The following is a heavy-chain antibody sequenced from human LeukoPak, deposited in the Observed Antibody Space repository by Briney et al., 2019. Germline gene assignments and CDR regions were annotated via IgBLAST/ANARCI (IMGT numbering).Heavy chain of an antibody. CDR3: ATRSTGVAATFDS. CDR1: GASMSSNY. D-gene: IGHD2-15*01. V-gene: IGHV4-59*01. J-gene: IGHJ4*02. Sequence: PSETLSLTCNVSGASMSSNYWSWIRQPPGKGLEWIGYIYHSGNTNYSPSLKSRVTISVDTSKNQFSLKLSSVTAADTAVYYCATRSTGVAATFDSWGQGALVTVSS. CDR2: IYHSGNT.